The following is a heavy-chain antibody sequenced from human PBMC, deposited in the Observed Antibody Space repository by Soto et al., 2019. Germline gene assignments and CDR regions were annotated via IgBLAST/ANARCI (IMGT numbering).Heavy chain of an antibody. CDR1: GFTFSSYA. Sequence: GGSLRLSCAASGFTFSSYAMSWVRQAPGKGLEWVSAISGSGGSTYYADSVKGRFTISRDNSKNTLYLQMNSLRAEDTAVYYCAKEKVSGVVIISLYGMDVWGQGTTVTVSS. V-gene: IGHV3-23*01. CDR2: ISGSGGST. J-gene: IGHJ6*02. D-gene: IGHD3-3*01. CDR3: AKEKVSGVVIISLYGMDV.